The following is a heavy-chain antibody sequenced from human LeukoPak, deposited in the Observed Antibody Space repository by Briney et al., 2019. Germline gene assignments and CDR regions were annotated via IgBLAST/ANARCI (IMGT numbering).Heavy chain of an antibody. D-gene: IGHD3-22*01. Sequence: PGGSLRLSCAASGFTFSTYAMHWVRQAPGKGLEYVSAISGSGGSTYYADSVKGRFTISRDNSKNTLYLQMNSLRAEDTAVYYCAKAYPDYYDSSGLLYFDYWGQGTLVTVSS. V-gene: IGHV3-23*01. CDR3: AKAYPDYYDSSGLLYFDY. CDR2: ISGSGGST. CDR1: GFTFSTYA. J-gene: IGHJ4*02.